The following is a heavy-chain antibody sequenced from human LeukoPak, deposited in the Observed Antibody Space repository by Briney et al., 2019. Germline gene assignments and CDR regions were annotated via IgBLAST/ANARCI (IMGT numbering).Heavy chain of an antibody. CDR3: TTGLIVVVTLGLSVRDY. Sequence: GGSLRLSCAASGFTFSSYGMSWVRQAPGKGLEWVGRIKSKTDGGTTDYAAPVKGRFTISRDDSKNTLYLQMNSLKTEDTAVYYCTTGLIVVVTLGLSVRDYWGQGTLVTVSS. V-gene: IGHV3-15*01. D-gene: IGHD3-22*01. CDR2: IKSKTDGGTT. J-gene: IGHJ4*02. CDR1: GFTFSSYG.